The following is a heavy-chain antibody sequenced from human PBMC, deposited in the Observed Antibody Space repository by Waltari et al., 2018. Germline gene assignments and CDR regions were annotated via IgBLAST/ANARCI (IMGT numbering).Heavy chain of an antibody. Sequence: EVQLVESGGGLVQPGGSLRLSCAASGFTFSSYAMSLVRQAPGRGLEWVSAISGSGGSTYYADSVKGRFTISRDNSKNTLYLQMNSLRAEDTAVYYCAKDKSGAAVYYYYGMDVWGQGTTVTVSS. D-gene: IGHD6-25*01. V-gene: IGHV3-23*04. CDR2: ISGSGGST. CDR1: GFTFSSYA. J-gene: IGHJ6*02. CDR3: AKDKSGAAVYYYYGMDV.